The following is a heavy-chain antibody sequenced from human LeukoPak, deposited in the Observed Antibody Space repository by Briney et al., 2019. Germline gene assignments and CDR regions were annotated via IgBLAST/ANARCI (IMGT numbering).Heavy chain of an antibody. D-gene: IGHD1-26*01. CDR3: ATSGPYYYYYYMDV. CDR2: ICTSGST. V-gene: IGHV4-61*02. CDR1: GGSISSGSYY. J-gene: IGHJ6*03. Sequence: PSQTLSLTCTVSGGSISSGSYYWGWIRQPAGKGLEWIGRICTSGSTNYNPSLKSRVTISVDTSKNQFSLKLSSVTAADTAVYYCATSGPYYYYYYMDVWGKGTTVTVSS.